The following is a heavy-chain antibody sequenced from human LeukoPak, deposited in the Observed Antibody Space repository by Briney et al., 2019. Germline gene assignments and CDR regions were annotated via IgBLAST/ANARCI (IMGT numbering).Heavy chain of an antibody. Sequence: SETLSLTCTVSGGSISSSSYYWGWIRQPPGKGLEWIGSIYYSGSTYYNPSLKSRVTISVDTSKNQFSLKLSSVTAADTAVYYCVTRYCSSTSCSDYWGQGTLVTVSS. J-gene: IGHJ4*02. V-gene: IGHV4-39*01. CDR1: GGSISSSSYY. CDR3: VTRYCSSTSCSDY. CDR2: IYYSGST. D-gene: IGHD2-2*01.